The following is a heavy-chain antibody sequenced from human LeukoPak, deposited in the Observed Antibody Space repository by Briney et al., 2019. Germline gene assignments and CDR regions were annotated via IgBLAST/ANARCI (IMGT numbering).Heavy chain of an antibody. CDR2: INHSGST. CDR1: GGSFSGYY. Sequence: SETLSLTCAVYGGSFSGYYWSWIRQPPGKGLEWIGEINHSGSTNYNPSLKSRVTISVDTSKNQFSLKLSSVTAADTAVYYCARDRIAGDPGIDYWGQGTLVTVSS. J-gene: IGHJ4*02. D-gene: IGHD6-13*01. CDR3: ARDRIAGDPGIDY. V-gene: IGHV4-34*01.